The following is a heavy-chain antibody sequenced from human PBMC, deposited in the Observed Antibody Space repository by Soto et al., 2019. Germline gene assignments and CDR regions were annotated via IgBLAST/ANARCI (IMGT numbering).Heavy chain of an antibody. J-gene: IGHJ4*02. Sequence: QVKLVQSGAEVKKPGASVKVSCQASGYTFTGYDMHWVRQAPGQGLEWMGWIKPNSGGTNYAQKFQGWVAKTRDTCISTASVQLRRLRSDDTAAYYCARVRCISTSCRLDYWGQGALVTVAS. V-gene: IGHV1-2*04. D-gene: IGHD2-2*01. CDR2: IKPNSGGT. CDR1: GYTFTGYD. CDR3: ARVRCISTSCRLDY.